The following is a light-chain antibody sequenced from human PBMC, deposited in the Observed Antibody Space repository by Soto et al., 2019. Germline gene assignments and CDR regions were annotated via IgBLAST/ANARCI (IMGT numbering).Light chain of an antibody. CDR2: AAS. J-gene: IGKJ1*01. CDR3: QQYTSYS. V-gene: IGKV1-9*01. CDR1: QGISSY. Sequence: DIQMTQSPSSLSASVGDRVTITCRASQGISSYLAWYQQKPGKAPKLLIYAASTLQSGVPSRFSSSGSGTEFTLTISSLQPDDFATYYCQQYTSYSFGQGTK.